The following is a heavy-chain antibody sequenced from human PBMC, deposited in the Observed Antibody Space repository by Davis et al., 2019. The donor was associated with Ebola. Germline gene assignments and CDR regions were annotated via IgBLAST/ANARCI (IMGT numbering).Heavy chain of an antibody. CDR1: GFTFSNYN. Sequence: PGGSLRLSCAASGFTFSNYNMNWVRQAPGKGLEWVSSISSTSTYIYYAGSVKGRFTISRDNSKNTLYLRMNSLRADDTAVYYCAGLYGSESYGMDVWGQGTTVTVSS. J-gene: IGHJ6*02. D-gene: IGHD1-14*01. CDR2: ISSTSTYI. V-gene: IGHV3-21*01. CDR3: AGLYGSESYGMDV.